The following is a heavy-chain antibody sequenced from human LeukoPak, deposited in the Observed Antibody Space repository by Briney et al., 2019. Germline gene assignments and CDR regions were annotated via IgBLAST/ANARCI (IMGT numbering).Heavy chain of an antibody. D-gene: IGHD6-19*01. CDR1: GFTFSSYA. Sequence: GGSLRLSCAASGFTFSSYAMSWVRQTPGKGLEWVSTVSDRGDSTYYADSVKGRFTISRDNSKNTLYLQMNSLRAEDTAVYYCARILDSAWGELGYWGQGTLVTVSS. CDR2: VSDRGDST. V-gene: IGHV3-23*01. J-gene: IGHJ4*02. CDR3: ARILDSAWGELGY.